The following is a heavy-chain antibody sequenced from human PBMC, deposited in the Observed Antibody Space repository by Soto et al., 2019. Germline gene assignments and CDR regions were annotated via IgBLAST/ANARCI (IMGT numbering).Heavy chain of an antibody. CDR3: ARDLPGDGVCYFDY. CDR2: IKQDGSEK. J-gene: IGHJ4*02. D-gene: IGHD2-8*01. V-gene: IGHV3-7*01. CDR1: GFTFSSYW. Sequence: GGSLRLSCAASGFTFSSYWMSWVRQAPGKGLEWVANIKQDGSEKYYVDSVKGRFTISRDNAKNSLYPQMNSLRAEDTAVYYCARDLPGDGVCYFDYWGQGTLVTVSS.